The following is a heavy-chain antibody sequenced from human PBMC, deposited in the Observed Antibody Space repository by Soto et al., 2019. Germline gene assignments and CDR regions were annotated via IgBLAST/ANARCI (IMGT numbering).Heavy chain of an antibody. V-gene: IGHV3-21*01. D-gene: IGHD6-25*01. J-gene: IGHJ4*02. CDR3: ARDVGSVINSYDY. CDR2: ISSSSSYI. Sequence: AGGSLRRSCAASGFTFSSYSMNWVRQAPGKVLELVSSISSSSSYIYYADSVKGRFTISRDNAKNSLYLQMNSLRAEDTAVYYCARDVGSVINSYDYWGQGTLVTVSS. CDR1: GFTFSSYS.